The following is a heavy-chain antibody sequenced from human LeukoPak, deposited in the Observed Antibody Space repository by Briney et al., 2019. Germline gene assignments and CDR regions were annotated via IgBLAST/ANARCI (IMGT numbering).Heavy chain of an antibody. CDR3: ASHTMVRGVPLLDY. CDR1: GFTFSSYS. CDR2: ISSSSSTI. Sequence: PGGSLRLSCAASGFTFSSYSMNWVRQAPGKGLEWVSYISSSSSTIYYADSVKGRFTISRDNAKNSLYLQMNSLRAEDTAVYYCASHTMVRGVPLLDYWGQGTLVTVSS. J-gene: IGHJ4*02. D-gene: IGHD3-10*01. V-gene: IGHV3-48*01.